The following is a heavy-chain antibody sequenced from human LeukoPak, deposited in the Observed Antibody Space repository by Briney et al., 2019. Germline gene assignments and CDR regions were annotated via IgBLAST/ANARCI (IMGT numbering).Heavy chain of an antibody. V-gene: IGHV1-46*01. CDR3: ARAPGYGGNSDY. Sequence: GASVKVSCKASGYTFTRYYIHWVRQAPGQGLEWMGTINPSGDSTSYAQKSQGRVTMTRDTSTSTVYMELSGLTSEDTAVYYCARAPGYGGNSDYWGQGTLVTVSS. D-gene: IGHD4-23*01. J-gene: IGHJ4*02. CDR2: INPSGDST. CDR1: GYTFTRYY.